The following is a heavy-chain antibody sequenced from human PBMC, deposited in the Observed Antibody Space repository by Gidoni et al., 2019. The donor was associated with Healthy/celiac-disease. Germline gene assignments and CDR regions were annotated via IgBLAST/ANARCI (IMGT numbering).Heavy chain of an antibody. CDR1: GFTFSSYW. CDR3: ARATYYYDSSGQIEEDAFDI. Sequence: EVQLVESGGGLVQPGGSLRLSCAASGFTFSSYWMHWVRQAPGKGLVWVSRINSDGSSTSYADSVKGRFTISRDNAKNTLYLQMNSLRAEDTAVYYCARATYYYDSSGQIEEDAFDIWGQGTMVTVSS. D-gene: IGHD3-22*01. CDR2: INSDGSST. V-gene: IGHV3-74*01. J-gene: IGHJ3*02.